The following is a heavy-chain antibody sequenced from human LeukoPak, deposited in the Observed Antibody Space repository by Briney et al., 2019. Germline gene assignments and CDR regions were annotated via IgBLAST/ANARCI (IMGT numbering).Heavy chain of an antibody. J-gene: IGHJ6*03. CDR2: IYYSGST. D-gene: IGHD5-24*01. Sequence: SETLSLTCTVSGVSISSSSYYWGCLRQPQGMGLVGIGSIYYSGSTYYIPSLKSRVTISVDTSKNQFFLKLSSETAADTAVYYCARDTLEERWLQIAPYYYYYMDVWGKGTTVTVSS. CDR1: GVSISSSSYY. V-gene: IGHV4-39*07. CDR3: ARDTLEERWLQIAPYYYYYMDV.